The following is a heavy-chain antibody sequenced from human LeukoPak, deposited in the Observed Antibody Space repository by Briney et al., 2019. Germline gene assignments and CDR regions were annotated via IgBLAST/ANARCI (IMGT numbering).Heavy chain of an antibody. Sequence: GGSLRLSCVASGLTFTSYTMSWVRQAPGKGLEWVSSITNNGVYTYYTDSVKGRFTISRDNANNSLYLQMNSLSAEDTAIYYCARQPQVAHFDYWGQGTLVSVSS. CDR1: GLTFTSYT. CDR3: ARQPQVAHFDY. CDR2: ITNNGVYT. D-gene: IGHD2-15*01. J-gene: IGHJ4*02. V-gene: IGHV3-21*01.